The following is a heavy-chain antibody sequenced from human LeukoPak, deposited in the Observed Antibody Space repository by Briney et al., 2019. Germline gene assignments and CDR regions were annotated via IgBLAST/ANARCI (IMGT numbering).Heavy chain of an antibody. CDR2: ISGDGGT. V-gene: IGHV3-43*02. D-gene: IGHD6-13*01. Sequence: PGGSLRLSCAASGFSFDDYTMHWVRHLPGKGLEWVSLISGDGGTYYADSVKGRFTISRDNSKNSLYLQMNSLRSEDTAFYYCAKSEYSTSWYWTRDYWGQGTLVSVSS. J-gene: IGHJ4*02. CDR1: GFSFDDYT. CDR3: AKSEYSTSWYWTRDY.